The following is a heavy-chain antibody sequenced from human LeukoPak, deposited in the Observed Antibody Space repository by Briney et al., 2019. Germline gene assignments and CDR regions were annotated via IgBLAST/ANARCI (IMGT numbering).Heavy chain of an antibody. CDR2: ISGSGGKT. CDR1: GFTFTSYA. Sequence: GGSLRLSCVVSGFTFTSYAMSWVRQAPGKGLEWVSVISGSGGKTFYADSVKGRFTISRDNSKNTVYLQMNSLRADDTALYYCAKHIPISPVTNYFDYWGQGTLVTVSS. CDR3: AKHIPISPVTNYFDY. J-gene: IGHJ4*02. D-gene: IGHD4-17*01. V-gene: IGHV3-23*01.